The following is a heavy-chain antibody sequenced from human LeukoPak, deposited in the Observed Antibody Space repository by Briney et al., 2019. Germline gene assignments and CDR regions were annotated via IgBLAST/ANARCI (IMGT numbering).Heavy chain of an antibody. CDR1: EFTFSSYW. V-gene: IGHV3-7*03. J-gene: IGHJ6*02. Sequence: GGSLRLSCAASEFTFSSYWMNWARQAPGKGLEWVASINHNGNVNYYVDSVKGRFTISRDNAKNSLYLQMSNLRAEDTAVYFCARGGGLDVWGQGATVTVSS. D-gene: IGHD3-16*01. CDR3: ARGGGLDV. CDR2: INHNGNVN.